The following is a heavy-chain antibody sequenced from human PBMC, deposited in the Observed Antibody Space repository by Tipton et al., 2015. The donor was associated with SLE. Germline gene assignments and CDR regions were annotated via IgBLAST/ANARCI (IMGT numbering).Heavy chain of an antibody. CDR3: ARGESSGYYVDY. D-gene: IGHD3-22*01. V-gene: IGHV3-74*01. CDR1: GFTFSSHW. Sequence: GSLRLSCAASGFTFSSHWMHWVRQAPGKGLVWVSRIYTDGSRTHYADSVRGRFTISRDNAKNTLYLQMNSLRAEDTAAYYCARGESSGYYVDYWGHGTLVTVSS. CDR2: IYTDGSRT. J-gene: IGHJ4*01.